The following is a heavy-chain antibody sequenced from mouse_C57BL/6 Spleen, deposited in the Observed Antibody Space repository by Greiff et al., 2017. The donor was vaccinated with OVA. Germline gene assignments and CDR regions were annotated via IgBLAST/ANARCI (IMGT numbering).Heavy chain of an antibody. V-gene: IGHV1-7*01. CDR2: INPSSGYT. CDR1: GYTFTSYW. Sequence: VKLMESGAELAKPGASVKLSCKASGYTFTSYWMHWVNQRPGQGLEWIGYINPSSGYTKYNQKFKDKATLTADKSSSTAYMQLSSLTYEDSAVYYCARLVIYYDYDVDYWGQGTTLTVSS. J-gene: IGHJ2*01. D-gene: IGHD2-4*01. CDR3: ARLVIYYDYDVDY.